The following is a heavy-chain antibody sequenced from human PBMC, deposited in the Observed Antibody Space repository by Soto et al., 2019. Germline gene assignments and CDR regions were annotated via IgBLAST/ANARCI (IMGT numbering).Heavy chain of an antibody. J-gene: IGHJ4*02. D-gene: IGHD1-26*01. CDR1: GYTFTSYD. V-gene: IGHV1-8*01. CDR3: ARERSWSSDS. CDR2: MDPNSGNT. Sequence: QVQLVQSGAEVKKPGASVKVSCKASGYTFTSYDINWVRQATGQGLEWMGWMDPNSGNTGYAQKLQCRVTMTRNTSITTAYMELSSLRSEATAVYYCARERSWSSDSWGQGTLVPVSS.